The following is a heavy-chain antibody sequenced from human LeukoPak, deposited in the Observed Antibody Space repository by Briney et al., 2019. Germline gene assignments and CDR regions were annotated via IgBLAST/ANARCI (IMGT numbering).Heavy chain of an antibody. D-gene: IGHD2-2*01. Sequence: GGSLRLSCAASGFTVSSSYMSWVRQAPGEGLEWVSVFYSGGSTFYADSVRGRFTISRDNSKNTLYLQMNSLRAEDTALYYCAKTGGRYCSSNSCYLFDYWGQGTLVTVSS. CDR3: AKTGGRYCSSNSCYLFDY. CDR1: GFTVSSSY. V-gene: IGHV3-53*01. CDR2: FYSGGST. J-gene: IGHJ4*02.